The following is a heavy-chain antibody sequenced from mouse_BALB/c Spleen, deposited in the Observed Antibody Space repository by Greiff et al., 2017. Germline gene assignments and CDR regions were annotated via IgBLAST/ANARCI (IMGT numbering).Heavy chain of an antibody. CDR1: GFTFNTYA. Sequence: EVMLVESGGGLVQPKGSLKLSCAASGFTFNTYAMNWVRQATGKGLEWVARIRSKSNNYATYYADSVKDRFTISRDDSQSMLYLQMNNLKTEDTAMYYCVSPYYDLSWFAYWGQGTLVTVSA. CDR2: IRSKSNNYAT. J-gene: IGHJ3*01. V-gene: IGHV10-1*02. CDR3: VSPYYDLSWFAY. D-gene: IGHD2-4*01.